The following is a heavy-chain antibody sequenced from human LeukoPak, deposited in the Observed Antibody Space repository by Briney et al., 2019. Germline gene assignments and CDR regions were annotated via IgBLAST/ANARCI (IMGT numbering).Heavy chain of an antibody. CDR3: ARRGGSGSAFDY. D-gene: IGHD1-26*01. V-gene: IGHV4-39*01. Sequence: SETLSLACSVSGASISGGTYHWGWIRQPPGKGLEWIGSIYYTESTYDNPSLKSRVTISVDTSKNQFSLKLSSVTAADTAVYYCARRGGSGSAFDYWGQGTLVTVSS. CDR1: GASISGGTYH. J-gene: IGHJ4*02. CDR2: IYYTEST.